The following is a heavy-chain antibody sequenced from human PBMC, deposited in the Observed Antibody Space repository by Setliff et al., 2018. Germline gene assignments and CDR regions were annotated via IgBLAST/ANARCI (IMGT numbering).Heavy chain of an antibody. D-gene: IGHD3-3*01. J-gene: IGHJ6*03. CDR2: INAANGDT. Sequence: ASVKVSCKASGYTFRSYAMHWVRQAPGQRLEWMGWINAANGDTKYSQKFQGRVTITGDTSASTAYMELRSLRSDDTAVYYCARVRTPGAYDFWSGYYTDEYYYYMDVWGKGTTVTVSS. CDR1: GYTFRSYA. CDR3: ARVRTPGAYDFWSGYYTDEYYYYMDV. V-gene: IGHV1-3*01.